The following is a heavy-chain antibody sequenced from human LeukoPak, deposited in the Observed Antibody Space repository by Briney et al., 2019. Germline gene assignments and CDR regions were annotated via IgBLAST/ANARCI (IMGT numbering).Heavy chain of an antibody. V-gene: IGHV4-34*01. J-gene: IGHJ3*02. CDR2: INHSGST. Sequence: PSETLSLTCAVYGGSFSGYYWSWIRQPPGKGLEWIGEINHSGSTNYNPSLKSRVTISVDTSKNQFSLKLSSVTAADTAVYYCARGPDYYDFWSGYPRLSAFDIWGQGTMVTVSS. D-gene: IGHD3-3*01. CDR1: GGSFSGYY. CDR3: ARGPDYYDFWSGYPRLSAFDI.